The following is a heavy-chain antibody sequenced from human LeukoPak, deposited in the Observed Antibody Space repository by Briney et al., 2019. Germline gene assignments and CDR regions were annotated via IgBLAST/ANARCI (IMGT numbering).Heavy chain of an antibody. CDR3: ARAGDYGDYVGWFDP. Sequence: SETLSLTCTVSGDSISSGDYYWSWIRQPAGKGLEWIGRIYTSGSTNYNPSLKSRVTMSVDTSKNQFSLKLTSVTAADTAVYYCARAGDYGDYVGWFDPWGQGTLVTVSS. D-gene: IGHD4-17*01. CDR2: IYTSGST. J-gene: IGHJ5*02. V-gene: IGHV4-61*02. CDR1: GDSISSGDYY.